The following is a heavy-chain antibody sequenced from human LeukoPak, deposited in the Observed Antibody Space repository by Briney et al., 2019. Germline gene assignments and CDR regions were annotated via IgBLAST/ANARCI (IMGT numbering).Heavy chain of an antibody. Sequence: SETLSLTCTVSGGSISSYYWSWIRQPPGKGLEWIGDIYYSGSTNYNPSLKSRVTISVDTSKNQFSLKLSSVTAADTAVYYCASGLRYFGTWGQGTLVTVSS. CDR2: IYYSGST. J-gene: IGHJ5*02. CDR1: GGSISSYY. V-gene: IGHV4-59*01. D-gene: IGHD3-9*01. CDR3: ASGLRYFGT.